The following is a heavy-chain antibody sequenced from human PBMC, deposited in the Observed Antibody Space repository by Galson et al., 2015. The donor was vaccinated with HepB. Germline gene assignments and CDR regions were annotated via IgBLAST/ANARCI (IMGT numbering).Heavy chain of an antibody. CDR2: IKQDGSEK. J-gene: IGHJ6*03. CDR3: AREAYYDFWSAHWGYYYMDV. CDR1: GFTFSSYR. D-gene: IGHD3-3*01. Sequence: SLRLSCAASGFTFSSYRMSWVRQAPGKGLEWVANIKQDGSEKYYVDSVKGRFTISRDNAKNSLYLQMNSLRAEDTAVYYCAREAYYDFWSAHWGYYYMDVWGKGTTVTVSS. V-gene: IGHV3-7*01.